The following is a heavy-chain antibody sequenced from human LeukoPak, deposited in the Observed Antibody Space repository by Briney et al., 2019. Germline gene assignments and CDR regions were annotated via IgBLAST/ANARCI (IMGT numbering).Heavy chain of an antibody. CDR2: IRSDGSSK. CDR3: AKLGSSTAQAY. CDR1: GFTFSSYG. V-gene: IGHV3-30*02. D-gene: IGHD2-2*01. Sequence: PGGSLRLSCAASGFTFSSYGIHWVRQAPGKGLEWVAYIRSDGSSKYYADSVKGRFTISRDNSKNTLYLQMNSLRAEDTAVYYCAKLGSSTAQAYWGQGTLVTVSS. J-gene: IGHJ4*02.